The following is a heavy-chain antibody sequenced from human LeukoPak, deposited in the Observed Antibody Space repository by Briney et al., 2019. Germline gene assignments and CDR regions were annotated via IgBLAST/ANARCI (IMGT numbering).Heavy chain of an antibody. V-gene: IGHV4-38-2*02. CDR3: ARGPNYYDSSGYYLFDY. CDR1: GYSISSGYY. D-gene: IGHD3-22*01. J-gene: IGHJ4*02. CDR2: IYHSGST. Sequence: PSETLSLTCTVSGYSISSGYYWGWIRQPPGKGLEWIGSIYHSGSTYYNPSLKSRVTISVDTSKNQFSLKLSSVTAADTAVYYCARGPNYYDSSGYYLFDYWGQGTLVTVSS.